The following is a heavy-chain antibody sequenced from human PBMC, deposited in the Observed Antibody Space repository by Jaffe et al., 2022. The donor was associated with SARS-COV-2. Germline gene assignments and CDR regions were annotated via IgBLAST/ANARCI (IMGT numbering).Heavy chain of an antibody. Sequence: QVQLQESGPGLVKPSQTLSLTCTVSGGSISSGGYYWSWIRQHPGKGLEWIGYIYYSGSTYYNPSLKSRVTISVDTSKNQFSLKLSSVTAADTAVYYCARGMYDILTGRSYYFDYWGQGTLVTVSS. V-gene: IGHV4-31*03. CDR3: ARGMYDILTGRSYYFDY. D-gene: IGHD3-9*01. CDR2: IYYSGST. CDR1: GGSISSGGYY. J-gene: IGHJ4*02.